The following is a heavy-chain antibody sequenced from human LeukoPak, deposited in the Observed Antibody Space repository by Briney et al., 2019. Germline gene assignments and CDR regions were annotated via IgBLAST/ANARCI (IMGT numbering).Heavy chain of an antibody. CDR1: GFTFSSYS. V-gene: IGHV3-21*01. D-gene: IGHD3-22*01. CDR3: ARDPLITYYYDSSGNHADWFDP. J-gene: IGHJ5*02. Sequence: GGSLRLSCAASGFTFSSYSMNWVRQAPGKGLEWVSSISSSSSYIYYADSVKGRFTIPRDNAKDSLYLQMNSLRAEDTAVYYCARDPLITYYYDSSGNHADWFDPWGRGTLVTVSS. CDR2: ISSSSSYI.